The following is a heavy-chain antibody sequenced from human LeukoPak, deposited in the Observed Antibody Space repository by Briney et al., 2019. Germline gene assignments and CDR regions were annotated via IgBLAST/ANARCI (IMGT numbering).Heavy chain of an antibody. CDR1: GFVFSTYS. D-gene: IGHD5-24*01. V-gene: IGHV3-21*01. Sequence: GGSLRLSCAASGFVFSTYSMNWVRQAPGKGLEWVSAINSESSYIYYADSVKGRFPISRDNAKKSLYLQMNSLRAEDTAVYFCARIGGGAGYKSNYYMDVWGRGTMVTVSS. J-gene: IGHJ6*03. CDR3: ARIGGGAGYKSNYYMDV. CDR2: INSESSYI.